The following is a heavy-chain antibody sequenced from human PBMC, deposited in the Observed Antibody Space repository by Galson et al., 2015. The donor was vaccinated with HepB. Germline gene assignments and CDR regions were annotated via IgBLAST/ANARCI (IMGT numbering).Heavy chain of an antibody. Sequence: SLRLSCAASGFTFSSYGMHWVRQAPGKGLEWVAFIRYDGSNKYYADSVKGRFTISRDNSKNTLYLQMNSLRAEDTAVYYCAKDPFERAGVYESDYYYYGMDVWGQGTTVTVSS. D-gene: IGHD2-8*01. CDR1: GFTFSSYG. CDR2: IRYDGSNK. CDR3: AKDPFERAGVYESDYYYYGMDV. J-gene: IGHJ6*02. V-gene: IGHV3-30*02.